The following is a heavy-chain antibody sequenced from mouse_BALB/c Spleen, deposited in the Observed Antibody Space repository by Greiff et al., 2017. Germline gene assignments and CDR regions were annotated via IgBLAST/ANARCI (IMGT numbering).Heavy chain of an antibody. CDR1: GYSFTGYN. V-gene: IGHV1-39*01. J-gene: IGHJ4*01. D-gene: IGHD2-10*01. CDR3: TGEGRVAYYGNYDAMDY. Sequence: EVQLQQSGPELEKPDASVKIFCKASGYSFTGYNMNWVKQSNGKSLEWIGNIDPYYGGTSYNQKFKGKATLTVDKSSSTAYMQLSSPTSEDSAVYYWTGEGRVAYYGNYDAMDYWGQGTSVTVSS. CDR2: IDPYYGGT.